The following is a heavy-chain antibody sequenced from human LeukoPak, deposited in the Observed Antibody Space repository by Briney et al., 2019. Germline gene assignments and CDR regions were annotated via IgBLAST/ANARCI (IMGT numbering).Heavy chain of an antibody. CDR1: GYTFTGYY. CDR3: ANHVTGDKGSYYYYYYMDV. Sequence: RASVKVSCKASGYTFTGYYMHWVRQAPGQGLEWMGGIIPIFGTANYAQKFQGRVTITADESTSTAYMELSSLRSEDTAVYYCANHVTGDKGSYYYYYYMDVWGKGTTVTISS. V-gene: IGHV1-69*13. D-gene: IGHD7-27*01. J-gene: IGHJ6*03. CDR2: IIPIFGTA.